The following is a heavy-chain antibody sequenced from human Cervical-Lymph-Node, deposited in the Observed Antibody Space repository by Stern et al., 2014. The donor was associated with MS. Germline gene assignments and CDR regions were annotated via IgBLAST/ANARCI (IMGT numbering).Heavy chain of an antibody. V-gene: IGHV4-59*01. D-gene: IGHD4-11*01. Sequence: QLQLQESGPGLVKPSETLSLICTVSGGSISSYYWSWIRQPPGKGLEWLGYGYYSGSTHYNSSLKSRVTISVETYTNHLSLQQTSVTAADTAMYYCARLRVITASFDPWGQGTLVTVSS. CDR1: GGSISSYY. CDR3: ARLRVITASFDP. J-gene: IGHJ5*02. CDR2: GYYSGST.